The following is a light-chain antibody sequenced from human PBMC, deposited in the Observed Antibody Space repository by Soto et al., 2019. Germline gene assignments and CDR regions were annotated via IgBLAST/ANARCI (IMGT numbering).Light chain of an antibody. CDR3: QQYGNSPWT. V-gene: IGKV3-20*01. CDR2: GAS. Sequence: EIVLTQSPGTLSLSPGERATLSCRASQSVSSSFLAWYQQKPGQAPRLLLYGASSRAAGIPDRFSGSGSGTDFTLTISRLEREDFAVYYCQQYGNSPWTFGQGTNVEI. CDR1: QSVSSSF. J-gene: IGKJ1*01.